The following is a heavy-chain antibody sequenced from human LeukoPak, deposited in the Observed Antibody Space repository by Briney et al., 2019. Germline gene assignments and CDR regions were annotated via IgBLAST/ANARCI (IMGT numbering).Heavy chain of an antibody. CDR2: IYSGGST. J-gene: IGHJ4*02. Sequence: GGSLRLSCAASGFTVSSNYMSWVRQAPGKGLEWVSVIYSGGSTYYADSVKGRFTISRDNSKNTLYLQMNSLRAEDTAVYYCAKDQYGSGSYDKGPFDYWGQGTLVTVSS. CDR3: AKDQYGSGSYDKGPFDY. V-gene: IGHV3-53*05. CDR1: GFTVSSNY. D-gene: IGHD3-10*01.